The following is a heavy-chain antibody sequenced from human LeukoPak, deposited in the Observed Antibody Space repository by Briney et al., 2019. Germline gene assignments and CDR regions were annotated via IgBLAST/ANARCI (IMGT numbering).Heavy chain of an antibody. D-gene: IGHD3-22*01. V-gene: IGHV4-34*01. CDR1: GGSFTGYY. CDR2: INHSGSA. J-gene: IGHJ4*02. CDR3: ARASSYDSGGYYLDY. Sequence: PSETLSLTCAVYGGSFTGYYWSWIRQPPGKGLEWIGEINHSGSANYNPSLKSRVTISVDMSKNQFSLNLSSVTAADTAVYYCARASSYDSGGYYLDYWGQGTLVTVSS.